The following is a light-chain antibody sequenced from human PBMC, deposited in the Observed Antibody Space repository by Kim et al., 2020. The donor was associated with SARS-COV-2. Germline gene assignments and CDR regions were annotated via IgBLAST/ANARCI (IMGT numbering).Light chain of an antibody. J-gene: IGKJ1*01. CDR3: QQYGSSTGT. Sequence: SPGERATHTRRARQSVSSSYLAWYQQKPGQAPRLLIYGASSRATGIPDRFSGSGSGTDFTLTISRLEPEDFAVYYCQQYGSSTGTFGQGTKVDIK. V-gene: IGKV3-20*01. CDR1: QSVSSSY. CDR2: GAS.